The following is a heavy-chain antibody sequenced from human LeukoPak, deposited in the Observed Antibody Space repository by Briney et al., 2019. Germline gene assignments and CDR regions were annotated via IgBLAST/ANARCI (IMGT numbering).Heavy chain of an antibody. V-gene: IGHV3-7*01. CDR1: GFTFSSYW. CDR2: IKQDGSEK. Sequence: PGGSLRLSCAASGFTFSSYWMSWVRQAPGKGLEWVANIKQDGSEKYYVDSVKGRFTISRDNSKNTLYMQMNSLRAEDTAVYYCAKDRGYYDFWSGYPYDAFDIWGQGTMVTVSS. CDR3: AKDRGYYDFWSGYPYDAFDI. D-gene: IGHD3-3*01. J-gene: IGHJ3*02.